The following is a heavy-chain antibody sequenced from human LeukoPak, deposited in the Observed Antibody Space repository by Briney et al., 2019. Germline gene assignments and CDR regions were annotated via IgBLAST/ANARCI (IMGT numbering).Heavy chain of an antibody. V-gene: IGHV3-7*01. J-gene: IGHJ5*02. D-gene: IGHD6-13*01. CDR2: IKQDGSEK. CDR3: AKAGSSSWYGGWFDP. Sequence: GGSLRLSCAASGVTFSSDWMTWVRQAPGKGLEWVANIKQDGSEKYYVDSVKGRFTISRDNAKNSLYLQMTSLRAEDTAVYYCAKAGSSSWYGGWFDPWGQGTLVTVSS. CDR1: GVTFSSDW.